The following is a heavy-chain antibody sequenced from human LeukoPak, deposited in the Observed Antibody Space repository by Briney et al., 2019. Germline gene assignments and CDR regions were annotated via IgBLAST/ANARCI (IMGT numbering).Heavy chain of an antibody. CDR2: ISYDGSNK. CDR3: ARDSGYRSVDY. V-gene: IGHV3-30*03. D-gene: IGHD5-18*01. CDR1: GFTFSSYG. Sequence: GGSLRLSCAASGFTFSSYGMHWVRQAPGKGLEWVAVISYDGSNKYYADSVKGRFTISRDNSKNTLYLQMNSLRGEDTAVYYCARDSGYRSVDYWGQGTLVTVSS. J-gene: IGHJ4*02.